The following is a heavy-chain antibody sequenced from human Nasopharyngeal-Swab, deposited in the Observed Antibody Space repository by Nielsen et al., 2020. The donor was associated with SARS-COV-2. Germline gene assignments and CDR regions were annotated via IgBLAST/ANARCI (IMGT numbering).Heavy chain of an antibody. V-gene: IGHV4-4*02. CDR3: ARHSNLMVQGVMGGMDV. CDR2: INHSGST. Sequence: VRQAPGKGLEWIGEINHSGSTNYNPSLKSRVTISVDKSKNQFSLKLSSVTAADTAVYYCARHSNLMVQGVMGGMDVWGQGTTVTVSS. J-gene: IGHJ6*02. D-gene: IGHD3-10*01.